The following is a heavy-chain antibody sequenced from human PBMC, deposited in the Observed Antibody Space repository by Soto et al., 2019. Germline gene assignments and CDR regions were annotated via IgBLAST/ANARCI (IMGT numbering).Heavy chain of an antibody. CDR2: ISPSSGGT. V-gene: IGHV1-46*03. CDR3: TRSIITTAGTDAFDL. J-gene: IGHJ3*01. Sequence: QVQLVQSGAEVKKPGASVRVSYKASGYTFTSYYIHWVRQAPGQGPEWMGMISPSSGGTDYAQKFQGRVTMTRDTSTSTVYMELSSLRSEDTAVYFCTRSIITTAGTDAFDLWGQGTLVTVSS. D-gene: IGHD6-13*01. CDR1: GYTFTSYY.